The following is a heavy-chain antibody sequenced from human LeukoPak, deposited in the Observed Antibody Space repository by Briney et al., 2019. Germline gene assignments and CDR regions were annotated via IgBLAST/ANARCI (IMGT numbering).Heavy chain of an antibody. CDR3: AKYYDILTGSAGFDY. V-gene: IGHV3-23*01. Sequence: PGASLRLSCAASGFTFSSYAMSWVRQAPGKGLEWVSAISGSGGSTYYADSVKGRFTISRDNSKNTLYLQMNSLRAEDTAVYYCAKYYDILTGSAGFDYWGQGTLVTVSS. J-gene: IGHJ4*02. D-gene: IGHD3-9*01. CDR2: ISGSGGST. CDR1: GFTFSSYA.